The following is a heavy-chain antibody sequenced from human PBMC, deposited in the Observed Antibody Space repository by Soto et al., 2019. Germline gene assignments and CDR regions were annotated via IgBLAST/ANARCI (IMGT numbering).Heavy chain of an antibody. Sequence: GGSLRLSCAASGFTFSSYGMHWVRQAPGKGLEWVAVISYDGSNKYYADSVKGRFTISRDNSKNTLYLQMNSLRAEDTAVYYCAKDLIGGGFWSGYRSHNWFDPWGQGTLVTVSS. CDR1: GFTFSSYG. CDR2: ISYDGSNK. V-gene: IGHV3-30*18. D-gene: IGHD3-3*01. CDR3: AKDLIGGGFWSGYRSHNWFDP. J-gene: IGHJ5*02.